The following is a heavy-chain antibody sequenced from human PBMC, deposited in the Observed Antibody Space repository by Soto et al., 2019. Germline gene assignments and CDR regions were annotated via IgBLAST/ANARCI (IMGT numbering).Heavy chain of an antibody. CDR2: VSSDGNDK. V-gene: IGHV3-30*02. CDR1: GLNFRSAG. Sequence: HPGGSLRLSCAASGLNFRSAGMHWVRQAPGKGLEWVAFVSSDGNDKYYADSVKGRFTISRDDSMNSLYLQMNTLRGEDSAVYYCAKDKGLTYLDYWGQRTLVTVSS. J-gene: IGHJ4*02. CDR3: AKDKGLTYLDY.